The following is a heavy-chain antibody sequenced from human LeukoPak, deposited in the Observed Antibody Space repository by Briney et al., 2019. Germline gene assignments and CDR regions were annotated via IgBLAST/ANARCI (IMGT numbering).Heavy chain of an antibody. V-gene: IGHV3-64*01. J-gene: IGHJ6*02. D-gene: IGHD4-17*01. CDR3: ARGSDGVVYSGMDV. CDR2: ISSNGGST. CDR1: GFTLSSYA. Sequence: PGGSLRLSCAASGFTLSSYAMHWVRQAPGKGLEYVSAISSNGGSTYYANSVKGRFTISRDNSKNTLYLQMGSLRAEDMAVYYCARGSDGVVYSGMDVWGQGTTVTVSS.